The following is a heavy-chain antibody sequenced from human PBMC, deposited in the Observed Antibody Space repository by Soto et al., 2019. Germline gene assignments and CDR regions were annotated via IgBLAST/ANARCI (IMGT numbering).Heavy chain of an antibody. V-gene: IGHV4-61*01. J-gene: IGHJ4*02. CDR3: ARQFAY. CDR2: IYNRGST. Sequence: PSGTLSLTCTVSGGSVSSGSYYWNWIRQPPGKELEWIVLIYNRGSTNYNPSHKRRVTISVDTSKTQFSLTLLSVTAADTAMYYCARQFAYWGQGNLVTVSS. CDR1: GGSVSSGSYY.